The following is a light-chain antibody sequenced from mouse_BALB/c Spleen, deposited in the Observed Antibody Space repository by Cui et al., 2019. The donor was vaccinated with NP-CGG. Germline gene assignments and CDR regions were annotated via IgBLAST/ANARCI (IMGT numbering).Light chain of an antibody. CDR2: GTN. Sequence: VVTQESALTTSPGETVTLTCRSSTGAVTTNNFANWVQEKPDHLFTGLIGGTNNRVPGVPARFSGSLIGDKAVLTITGAQTEDEAIYFCALWYSNHWVFGGGTKLTVL. V-gene: IGLV1*01. CDR1: TGAVTTNNF. J-gene: IGLJ1*01. CDR3: ALWYSNHWV.